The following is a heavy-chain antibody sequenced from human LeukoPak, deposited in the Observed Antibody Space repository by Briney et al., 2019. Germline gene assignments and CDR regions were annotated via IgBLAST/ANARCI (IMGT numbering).Heavy chain of an antibody. J-gene: IGHJ4*02. CDR1: GGSISSYY. CDR3: ARALDYGGKVDY. Sequence: SETLSLTCTVSGGSISSYYWSWIRQPPGKGREWIGYIYYSGSTNYNPSLKSRVTISVDTSKNQFSLNLSSVIAADTAVYYCARALDYGGKVDYWGQGTLVTVSS. V-gene: IGHV4-59*01. D-gene: IGHD4-23*01. CDR2: IYYSGST.